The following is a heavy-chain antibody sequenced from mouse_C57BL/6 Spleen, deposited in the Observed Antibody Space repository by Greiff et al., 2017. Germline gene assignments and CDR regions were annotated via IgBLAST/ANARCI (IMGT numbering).Heavy chain of an antibody. Sequence: VQLQQPGAELVQPGASVKMSCKASGYTFTSYWITWVRQTPGQGLEWIGDINPGSGSTNYTEKFKSNFPLSIDTSSSTAYMQLSSLTSEDSAVYYGASSYYYGSSYHYAMDYWGQGTSVTVSS. CDR3: ASSYYYGSSYHYAMDY. CDR2: INPGSGST. CDR1: GYTFTSYW. J-gene: IGHJ4*01. V-gene: IGHV1-55*01. D-gene: IGHD1-1*01.